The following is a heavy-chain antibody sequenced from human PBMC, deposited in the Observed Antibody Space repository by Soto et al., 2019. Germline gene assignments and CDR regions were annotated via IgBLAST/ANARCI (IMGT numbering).Heavy chain of an antibody. D-gene: IGHD6-13*01. V-gene: IGHV3-23*01. CDR2: IDASGGYT. CDR1: GSTFTDYA. J-gene: IGHJ4*02. Sequence: WSLRLSCAASGSTFTDYAMSWVRQAPGKGLEWVSLIDASGGYTYYADSVKGRFTISRDNSRNTLYLQMNSLRAEDTAVYYCAKDPKAGPPYYFDYWGQGSLVTVSS. CDR3: AKDPKAGPPYYFDY.